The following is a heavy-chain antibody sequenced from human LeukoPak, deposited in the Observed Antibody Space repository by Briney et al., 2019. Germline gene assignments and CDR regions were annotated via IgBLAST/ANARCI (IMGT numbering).Heavy chain of an antibody. J-gene: IGHJ6*02. CDR3: ARGEGAAAGTAVATYGMDV. D-gene: IGHD6-13*01. CDR1: GYTFTASY. Sequence: ASVKVSCKASGYTFTASYIHWVRQAPGQGLEWMGWINPNSGGTNYAQKFQGWVTMTRDTSISTAYMELSRLRSDDTAVYYCARGEGAAAGTAVATYGMDVWGQGTTVTVSS. CDR2: INPNSGGT. V-gene: IGHV1-2*04.